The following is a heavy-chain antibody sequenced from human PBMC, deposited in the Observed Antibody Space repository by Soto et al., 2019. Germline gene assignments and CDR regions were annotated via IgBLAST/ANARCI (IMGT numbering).Heavy chain of an antibody. J-gene: IGHJ3*02. CDR3: ARDYRGYTTGYDFDI. Sequence: QVQLQESGPGLVKPSETLSLTCTVSGGSVSSGSHYWSWIRQPPGKGLEWIGYVYYSGTTNYNPSLKSRVTISVDTSRNQFSLKLSSVTAADTAVYYCARDYRGYTTGYDFDIWGQGTMVTVSS. CDR1: GGSVSSGSHY. CDR2: VYYSGTT. D-gene: IGHD5-18*01. V-gene: IGHV4-61*01.